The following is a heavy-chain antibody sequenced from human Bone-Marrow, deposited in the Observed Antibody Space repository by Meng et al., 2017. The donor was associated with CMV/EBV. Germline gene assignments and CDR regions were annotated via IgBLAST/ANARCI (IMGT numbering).Heavy chain of an antibody. V-gene: IGHV3-66*02. CDR1: GFTVSYNY. J-gene: IGHJ6*02. Sequence: GESLKISCAASGFTVSYNYMSWVRQAPGKGLEWVSLIYSDGSTYYTDSVRGRFTISRDNSKNTLYLQMNNLRPEDTAVYYCARELFGSEWFYGMDVWGQGTTVTVSS. D-gene: IGHD2-8*01. CDR3: ARELFGSEWFYGMDV. CDR2: IYSDGST.